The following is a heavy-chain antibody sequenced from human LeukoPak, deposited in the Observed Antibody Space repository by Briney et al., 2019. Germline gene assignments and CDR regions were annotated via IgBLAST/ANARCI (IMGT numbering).Heavy chain of an antibody. CDR1: GGSIYSYY. Sequence: SETLSLTCTVSGGSIYSYYWSWIRQPPGKGLEWIGYIYYSGSTNYNPSLKSRVTMSVDTSKNQFSLKLSSVTAADTAVYYCARDRAGTNKAPKANWFDPWGQGTLVTVSS. J-gene: IGHJ5*02. D-gene: IGHD6-19*01. V-gene: IGHV4-59*12. CDR3: ARDRAGTNKAPKANWFDP. CDR2: IYYSGST.